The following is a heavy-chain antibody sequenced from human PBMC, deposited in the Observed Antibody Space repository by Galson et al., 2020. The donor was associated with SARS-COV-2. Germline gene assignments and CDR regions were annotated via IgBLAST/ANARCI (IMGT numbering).Heavy chain of an antibody. V-gene: IGHV3-33*06. CDR1: GFTFKTYA. J-gene: IGHJ5*01. Sequence: GESLKISCAASGFTFKTYAMHWVRQAPGKGLEWVAIIWYDGTIKYYVDSVKGRFTISRDNSKNTLFLQMDSLRPEDTAVYFCVKGFGSTYARAPDSWGQGTLVTVSS. D-gene: IGHD2-8*01. CDR2: IWYDGTIK. CDR3: VKGFGSTYARAPDS.